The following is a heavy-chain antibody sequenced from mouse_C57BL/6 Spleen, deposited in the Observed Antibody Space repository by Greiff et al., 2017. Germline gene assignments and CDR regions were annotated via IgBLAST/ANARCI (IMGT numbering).Heavy chain of an antibody. Sequence: EVKLMESGPGLVKPSQSLSLTCSVTGYSITSGYYWNWIRQFPGNKLEWMGYISYDGSNNYNPSLKNRISITRDTSKNQFFLKLNSVTTEDTATYYCARDPDYYGSSYDFDVWGTGTTVTVSS. D-gene: IGHD1-1*01. CDR3: ARDPDYYGSSYDFDV. CDR2: ISYDGSN. V-gene: IGHV3-6*01. J-gene: IGHJ1*03. CDR1: GYSITSGYY.